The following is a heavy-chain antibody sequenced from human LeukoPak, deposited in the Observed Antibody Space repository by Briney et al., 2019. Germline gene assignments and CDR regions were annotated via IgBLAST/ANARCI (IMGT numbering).Heavy chain of an antibody. D-gene: IGHD1-26*01. J-gene: IGHJ3*02. CDR1: GFTFSSYS. CDR3: ARDLWRHSPGAFDI. V-gene: IGHV3-21*01. CDR2: ISSSSSYI. Sequence: AGGSLRLSCAASGFTFSSYSMTWVRQAPGKGLEWVSSISSSSSYIYYADSVKGRFTIPRDNAKNSLYLQMNSLRAEDTAVYYCARDLWRHSPGAFDIWGQGTMVTVSS.